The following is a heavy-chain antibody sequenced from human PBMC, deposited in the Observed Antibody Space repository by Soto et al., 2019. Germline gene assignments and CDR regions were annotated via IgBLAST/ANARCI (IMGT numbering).Heavy chain of an antibody. Sequence: GGSLRLSCAASGFTFSSYSMNWVRQAPGKGLEWVSYISSSSSTIYYADSVKGRFTISRDNAKNSLYLQMNSLRDEDTAVYYCARDLVEWLLISGGSYYYYGMDVWGQGTTVTVSS. D-gene: IGHD3-3*01. CDR3: ARDLVEWLLISGGSYYYYGMDV. CDR1: GFTFSSYS. CDR2: ISSSSSTI. V-gene: IGHV3-48*02. J-gene: IGHJ6*02.